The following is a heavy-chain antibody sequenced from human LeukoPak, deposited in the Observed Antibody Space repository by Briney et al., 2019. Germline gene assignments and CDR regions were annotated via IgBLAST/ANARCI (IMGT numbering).Heavy chain of an antibody. V-gene: IGHV3-23*01. Sequence: TGGSLRLSCAASGFTLSSYAMSWVRQAPGKGLEWVSAISGSGGSTYYADSVKGRFTISRDNSKNTLYLQMNSLRAEDTAVYYCAKGFSPIVRAFDIWGQGTMVTVSS. CDR2: ISGSGGST. J-gene: IGHJ3*02. CDR1: GFTLSSYA. D-gene: IGHD2/OR15-2a*01. CDR3: AKGFSPIVRAFDI.